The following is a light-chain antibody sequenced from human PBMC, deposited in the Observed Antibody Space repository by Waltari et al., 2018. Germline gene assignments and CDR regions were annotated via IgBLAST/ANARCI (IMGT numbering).Light chain of an antibody. Sequence: EIVLTQSPATLSLSPGVRATLPCRASQSVSSYLAWYQQKPDQAPRLLIYDASNQATRIPATFSGSGSGTDFTLTISSLEPEDYAVYYCQQRSNWPPNTVGQGTRLEIK. CDR1: QSVSSY. CDR2: DAS. CDR3: QQRSNWPPNT. J-gene: IGKJ5*01. V-gene: IGKV3-11*01.